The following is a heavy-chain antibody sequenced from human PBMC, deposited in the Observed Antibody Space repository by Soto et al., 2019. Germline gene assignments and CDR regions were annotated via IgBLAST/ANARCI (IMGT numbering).Heavy chain of an antibody. CDR1: GYTFTGHY. CDR2: INPNTGGT. CDR3: AAVTGGVTLDY. D-gene: IGHD6-19*01. Sequence: WASVKVSCKASGYTFTGHYMHWVRQAPGQGLEWMGWINPNTGGTSYAQKFQGRVTMARDTSISTAYMELSRLRSDDTAAYYCAAVTGGVTLDYWGQGTLVTVSS. J-gene: IGHJ4*02. V-gene: IGHV1-2*02.